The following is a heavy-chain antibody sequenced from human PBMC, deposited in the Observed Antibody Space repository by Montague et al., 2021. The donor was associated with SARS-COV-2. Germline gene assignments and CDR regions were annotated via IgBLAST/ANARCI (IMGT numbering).Heavy chain of an antibody. CDR3: ARDRSWLILGELDY. CDR2: ISDDGSKK. V-gene: IGHV3-30*04. Sequence: PLRLSCAASGFTFSSYAMHWVRQAPGKGLEWVAVISDDGSKKYYVDSVKGRFTISRDNSKNTLYLQMNSLRTEDTAVYYCARDRSWLILGELDYWGQGTLVTVSS. CDR1: GFTFSSYA. D-gene: IGHD6-19*01. J-gene: IGHJ4*02.